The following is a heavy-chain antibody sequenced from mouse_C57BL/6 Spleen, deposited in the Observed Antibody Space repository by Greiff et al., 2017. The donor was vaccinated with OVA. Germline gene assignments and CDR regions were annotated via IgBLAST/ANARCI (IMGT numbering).Heavy chain of an antibody. CDR3: ARIARDYGSSYGGYFDV. J-gene: IGHJ1*03. D-gene: IGHD1-1*01. CDR2: IWWDDDK. Sequence: QVTLKVSGPGILQPSQTLSLTCSFSGFSLSTFGMGVGWIRQPSGKGLEWLAHIWWDDDKYYNPALKSRLTLSKDTSKNQVFLKITNVDTADTATYYCARIARDYGSSYGGYFDVWGTGTTVTVSS. V-gene: IGHV8-8*01. CDR1: GFSLSTFGMG.